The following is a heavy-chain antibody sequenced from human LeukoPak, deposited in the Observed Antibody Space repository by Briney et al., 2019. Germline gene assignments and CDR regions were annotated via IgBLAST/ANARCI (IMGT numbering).Heavy chain of an antibody. CDR2: VTTSGST. CDR1: GLAASHNVNNA. J-gene: IGHJ6*02. CDR3: AKAPVWNYYYGLDV. Sequence: GGSLRLSCAASGLAASHNVNNAMSWVRHAPGKGLEWVSGVTTSGSTYYADSVKGRFTISRENSNNTLYLHMDSLRAEDTAVYYCAKAPVWNYYYGLDVWGQGTTVTVSS. V-gene: IGHV3-23*01. D-gene: IGHD2-21*01.